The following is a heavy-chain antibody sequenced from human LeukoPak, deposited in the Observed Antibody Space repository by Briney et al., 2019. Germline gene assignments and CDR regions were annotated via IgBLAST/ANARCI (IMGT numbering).Heavy chain of an antibody. D-gene: IGHD6-13*01. CDR1: GFTFSRYW. CDR3: ARDRDTSRYTGGYFDY. V-gene: IGHV3-33*07. CDR2: IWYDGSNK. J-gene: IGHJ4*02. Sequence: QPGGSLRLSCAASGFTFSRYWMSWVRQAPGKGLEWVAIIWYDGSNKYYADSVKGRFTISRDNSKNTLYLQMNTLRAEDTAVYYCARDRDTSRYTGGYFDYWSQGTLVTVSS.